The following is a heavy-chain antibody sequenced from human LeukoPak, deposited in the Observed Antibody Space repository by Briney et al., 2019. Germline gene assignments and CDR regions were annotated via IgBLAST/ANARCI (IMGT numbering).Heavy chain of an antibody. CDR2: IYYSGST. CDR1: GGSISSSSYY. CDR3: ASINYYDSSSGS. V-gene: IGHV4-39*01. J-gene: IGHJ4*02. D-gene: IGHD3-22*01. Sequence: SSETLSLTCTVSGGSISSSSYYWGWIRQPPGKGLEWIGSIYYSGSTYYNPSLKSRVTISVDTSKNQFSLKLSSVTAADTAVYYCASINYYDSSSGSWGQGTLVTVSS.